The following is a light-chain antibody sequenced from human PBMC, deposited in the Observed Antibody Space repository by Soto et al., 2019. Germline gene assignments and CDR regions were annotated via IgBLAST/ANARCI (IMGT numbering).Light chain of an antibody. CDR1: QSVSSN. V-gene: IGKV3-15*01. J-gene: IGKJ1*01. CDR2: GAS. CDR3: QKSYSTPPWT. Sequence: EIVMTQSPATLSVSPGERATLSCRASQSVSSNLAWYQQKPGQAPRLLIYGASTRATGIPARFSGSGSGTDFTLTIRSLKPEDFATYYCQKSYSTPPWTVGQGTKGDIK.